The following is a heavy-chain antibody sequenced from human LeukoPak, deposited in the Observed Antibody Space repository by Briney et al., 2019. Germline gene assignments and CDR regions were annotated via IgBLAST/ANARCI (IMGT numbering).Heavy chain of an antibody. CDR2: IYSGNST. CDR1: RFTVSSNY. Sequence: PGGSLRLSCAASRFTVSSNYMSWVGQAPGKGLEWVSVIYSGNSTYYADSVRGRFTISRDNSKNTLYLQMNSLRVEDTAVYFCARGYLEDYWGQGTLVTVSS. V-gene: IGHV3-66*01. CDR3: ARGYLEDY. J-gene: IGHJ4*02. D-gene: IGHD3-10*01.